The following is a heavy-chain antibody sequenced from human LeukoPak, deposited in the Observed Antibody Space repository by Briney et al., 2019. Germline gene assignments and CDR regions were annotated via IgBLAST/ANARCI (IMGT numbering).Heavy chain of an antibody. V-gene: IGHV3-21*01. CDR3: ARDPPYSDSSGYYYDY. CDR2: ISGSSIYI. J-gene: IGHJ4*02. D-gene: IGHD3-22*01. Sequence: GGSLRLSCAASGFTFSTYSMNWVRQAPGKGLEWVSSISGSSIYIYYADPVKGRFTTSRDNAKNSLYLQMNSLRAEDTAVYYCARDPPYSDSSGYYYDYWGQGTLVTVSS. CDR1: GFTFSTYS.